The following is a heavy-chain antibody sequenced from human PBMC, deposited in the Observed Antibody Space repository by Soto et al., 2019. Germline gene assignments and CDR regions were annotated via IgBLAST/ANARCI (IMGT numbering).Heavy chain of an antibody. CDR2: ISFDGSDT. CDR1: GSTFSNYA. D-gene: IGHD1-7*01. J-gene: IGHJ6*02. CDR3: AKDKWRERELRGAMDV. Sequence: QVQLVESGGGVVQPGRSLRLSCAASGSTFSNYAMHWVRQGPGKGLEWVAVISFDGSDTYYADSVKGRFSIYGDTSTNTLYLQMNSLRPEDTAVYFCAKDKWRERELRGAMDVWGQGTTVALSS. V-gene: IGHV3-30*18.